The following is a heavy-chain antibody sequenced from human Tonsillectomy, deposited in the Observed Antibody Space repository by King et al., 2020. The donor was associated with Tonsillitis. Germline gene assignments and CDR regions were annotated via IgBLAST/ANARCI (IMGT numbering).Heavy chain of an antibody. D-gene: IGHD1-14*01. Sequence: VQLVESGGGLIQPGGSLRLSCAASGFTFSSYAMSWVRQAPGKGLEWVSAISGSGGSTYYADSMKGRFTISRDNSKNTLYLQMNSLRGEDTAVYYCAKDLAPGGRPFDYWGQGTLVTVSS. J-gene: IGHJ4*02. CDR1: GFTFSSYA. V-gene: IGHV3-23*04. CDR3: AKDLAPGGRPFDY. CDR2: ISGSGGST.